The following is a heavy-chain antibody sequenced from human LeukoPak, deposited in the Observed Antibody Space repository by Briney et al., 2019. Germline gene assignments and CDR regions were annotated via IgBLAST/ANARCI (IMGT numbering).Heavy chain of an antibody. V-gene: IGHV1-2*02. D-gene: IGHD3-10*01. CDR2: INPNSGGT. Sequence: GASVKVSCKASGYTFTGYYMHWVRQAPGQGLEWMGWINPNSGGTNYAQKFQGRVTMTRDTSISTAYMELSRLRSDDTAVYYCAREPRGLWFGESDRRYEYWGQGTLVTVSS. J-gene: IGHJ4*02. CDR3: AREPRGLWFGESDRRYEY. CDR1: GYTFTGYY.